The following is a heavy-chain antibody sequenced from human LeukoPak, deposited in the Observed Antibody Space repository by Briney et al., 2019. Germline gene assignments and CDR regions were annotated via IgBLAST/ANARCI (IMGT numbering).Heavy chain of an antibody. Sequence: GGSLRLSCAASGFTFSSYSMNWVRQAPGKGLEWVSSISSSSSYIYYADSVKGRFTISRDNAKNSLYLQMNSLRAEDTAIYYCARAVSGRFDYWGQGTLVTVSS. CDR3: ARAVSGRFDY. D-gene: IGHD6-19*01. CDR1: GFTFSSYS. CDR2: ISSSSSYI. V-gene: IGHV3-21*04. J-gene: IGHJ4*02.